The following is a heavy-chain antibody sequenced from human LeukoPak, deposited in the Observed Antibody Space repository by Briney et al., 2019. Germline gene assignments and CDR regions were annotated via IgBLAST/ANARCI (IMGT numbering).Heavy chain of an antibody. CDR1: GGSISGSSYY. V-gene: IGHV4-39*01. J-gene: IGHJ4*02. Sequence: SETLSLTCTVSGGSISGSSYYWGWIRQPPGKGLEWIGSIYYSGSTYYNPSLKSRVTISVDTSKNQFSLKLSSVTAADTAVYYCARVRGVINPIDYWGQGTLVTVSS. CDR3: ARVRGVINPIDY. CDR2: IYYSGST. D-gene: IGHD3-10*01.